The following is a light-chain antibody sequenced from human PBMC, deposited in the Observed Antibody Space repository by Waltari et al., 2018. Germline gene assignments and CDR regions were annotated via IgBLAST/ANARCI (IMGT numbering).Light chain of an antibody. Sequence: QSALTQPRSVSGSPGQSVTISCPGTRSDVGDSDFVSWYQHHPDKAPKLIIYDVNKRPSGVPDRFSGSKSDNTASLTISGLQAEDEADYYCCSYAGTYINYVFGSGTTVTVL. J-gene: IGLJ1*01. CDR3: CSYAGTYINYV. V-gene: IGLV2-11*01. CDR1: RSDVGDSDF. CDR2: DVN.